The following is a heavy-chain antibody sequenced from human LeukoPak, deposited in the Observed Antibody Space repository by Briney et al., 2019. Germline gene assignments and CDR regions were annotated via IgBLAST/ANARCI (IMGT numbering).Heavy chain of an antibody. CDR2: IYYSGST. D-gene: IGHD6-13*01. CDR3: ARAPHSSSWSYAFNI. J-gene: IGHJ3*02. CDR1: GGSISSYY. V-gene: IGHV4-59*12. Sequence: SETLSLTCTVSGGSISSYYWSWIRQPPGKGLEWIGYIYYSGSTNYNPSLKSRVTISVDTSKNQFSLKLSSVTAADTAVYYCARAPHSSSWSYAFNIWGQGTMVTVSS.